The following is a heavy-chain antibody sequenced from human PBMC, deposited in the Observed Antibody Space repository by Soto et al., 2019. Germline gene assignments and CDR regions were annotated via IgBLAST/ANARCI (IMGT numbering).Heavy chain of an antibody. D-gene: IGHD3-22*01. CDR3: ARARYYYDSSGHTYFDY. CDR1: VGTFGSYA. J-gene: IGHJ4*02. CDR2: IIPIFGTA. V-gene: IGHV1-69*13. Sequence: SVTVCCKASVGTFGSYAISWVRQAPGQGLEWMGGIIPIFGTANYAQKFQGRVTITADESTSTAYMELSSLRSEDTAVYYCARARYYYDSSGHTYFDYWGQGTLVTVSS.